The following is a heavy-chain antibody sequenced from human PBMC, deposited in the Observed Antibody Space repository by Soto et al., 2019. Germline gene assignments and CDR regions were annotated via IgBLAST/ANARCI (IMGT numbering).Heavy chain of an antibody. Sequence: GGSLRLSCAASGFTFSSYSMNWVRQAPGKGLEWVSYISSSSSTIYYADSVKGRFTISRDNAKNSLYLQMNSLRAEDTAVYYCARSSVATPRYYYYYYMDVWGKGTTVTVSS. CDR1: GFTFSSYS. CDR3: ARSSVATPRYYYYYYMDV. V-gene: IGHV3-48*01. J-gene: IGHJ6*03. D-gene: IGHD5-12*01. CDR2: ISSSSSTI.